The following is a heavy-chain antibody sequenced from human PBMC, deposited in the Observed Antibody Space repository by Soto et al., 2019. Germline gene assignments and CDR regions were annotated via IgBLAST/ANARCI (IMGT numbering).Heavy chain of an antibody. CDR1: GGSISSSSYY. V-gene: IGHV4-39*01. Sequence: PSETLSLTCTVSGGSISSSSYYWGWIRQPPGKGLEWIGSIYYSGSTYYNPSLKSRVTISVDTSKNQFSLKLSSVTAADTAVYYCARVGTYCGGDCWSLYYYYYYGMDVWGQGTTVTVSS. J-gene: IGHJ6*02. D-gene: IGHD2-21*02. CDR3: ARVGTYCGGDCWSLYYYYYYGMDV. CDR2: IYYSGST.